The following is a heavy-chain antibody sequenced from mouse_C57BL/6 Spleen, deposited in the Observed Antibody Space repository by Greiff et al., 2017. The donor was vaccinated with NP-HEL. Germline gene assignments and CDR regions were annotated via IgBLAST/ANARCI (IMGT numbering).Heavy chain of an antibody. CDR2: SDPEKGEK. Sequence: EVQLQQSGAELVRPGASVKLSCTASGFNIKDDYMHWVKQRPEQGLEWIGWSDPEKGEKEYASKFQGKATITADTSSNTAYLQLSSLTSEDTAVYYCTMGVYDDFDYWGQGTTLTVSS. CDR1: GFNIKDDY. J-gene: IGHJ2*01. CDR3: TMGVYDDFDY. D-gene: IGHD2-3*01. V-gene: IGHV14-4*01.